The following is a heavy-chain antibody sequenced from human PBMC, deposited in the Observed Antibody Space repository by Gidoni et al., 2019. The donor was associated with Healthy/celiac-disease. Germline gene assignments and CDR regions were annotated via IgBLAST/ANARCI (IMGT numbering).Heavy chain of an antibody. CDR2: ISSSGSTI. J-gene: IGHJ4*02. CDR1: GFTFSSYE. D-gene: IGHD5-12*01. CDR3: ARVGLRGPFDY. V-gene: IGHV3-48*03. Sequence: EVQLVESGGGLVQPGGSLRLSCAASGFTFSSYEMNWVRQAPGKGLEWVSYISSSGSTIYYADSVKGRFTISRDNAKNSLYLQMNSLRAEDTAVYYCARVGLRGPFDYWGQGTLVTVSS.